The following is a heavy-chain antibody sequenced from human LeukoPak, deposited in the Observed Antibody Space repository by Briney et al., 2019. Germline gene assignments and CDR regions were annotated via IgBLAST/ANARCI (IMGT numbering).Heavy chain of an antibody. CDR1: GYTFTSYG. J-gene: IGHJ3*02. CDR3: ARWDYYDSRTFDI. V-gene: IGHV1-2*02. Sequence: GASVKVSCKASGYTFTSYGISWVRQAPGQGLEWMGWINPNSGGTNYAQKFQGRVTMTRDTSISTAYMELSRLRSDDTAVYYCARWDYYDSRTFDIWGQGTMVTVS. CDR2: INPNSGGT. D-gene: IGHD3-22*01.